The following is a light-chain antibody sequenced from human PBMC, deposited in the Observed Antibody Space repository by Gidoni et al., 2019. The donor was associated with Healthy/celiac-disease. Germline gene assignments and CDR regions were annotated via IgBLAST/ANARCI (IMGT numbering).Light chain of an antibody. CDR1: SSDVGGYNY. CDR2: DVS. V-gene: IGLV2-14*03. Sequence: QSALTQHSSVSASPGQSITISCPGTSSDVGGYNYVSWYQQHPGKAPKLMIYDVSNRPSGVSNRFSGSKSGNTASLTISGLHAEDEADYYCSSYTSSSTLVFGTGTKITVL. CDR3: SSYTSSSTLV. J-gene: IGLJ1*01.